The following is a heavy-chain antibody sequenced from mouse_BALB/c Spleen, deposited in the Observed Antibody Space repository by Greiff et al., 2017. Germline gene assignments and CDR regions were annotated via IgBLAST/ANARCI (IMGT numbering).Heavy chain of an antibody. CDR1: GYTFTSYV. J-gene: IGHJ3*01. V-gene: IGHV1-14*01. D-gene: IGHD2-4*01. CDR2: INPYNDGT. CDR3: ARVSTMITTWFAY. Sequence: VQLQQSGPELVKPGASVKMSCKASGYTFTSYVMHWVKQKPGQGLEWIGYINPYNDGTKYNEKFKGKATLTSDKSSSTAYMELSSLTSEDSAVYYCARVSTMITTWFAYWGQGTLVTVSA.